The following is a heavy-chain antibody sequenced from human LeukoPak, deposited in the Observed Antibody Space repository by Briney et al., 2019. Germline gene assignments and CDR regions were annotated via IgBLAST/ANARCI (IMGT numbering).Heavy chain of an antibody. D-gene: IGHD2-2*01. CDR3: AREGWKYQLL. CDR1: GFTFGSYA. CDR2: ISSSGSTI. V-gene: IGHV3-48*04. J-gene: IGHJ4*02. Sequence: PGGSLRLSCAASGFTFGSYAMSWVRQAPGKGLEWVSAISSSGSTIYYADSVKGRFTISRDNAKNSLYLQMNSLRAEDTALYYCAREGWKYQLLWGQGTLVTVSS.